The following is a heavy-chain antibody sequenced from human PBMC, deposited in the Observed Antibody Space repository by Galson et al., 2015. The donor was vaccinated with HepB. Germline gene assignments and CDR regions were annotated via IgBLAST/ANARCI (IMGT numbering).Heavy chain of an antibody. D-gene: IGHD5-24*01. CDR2: INPYNGNT. J-gene: IGHJ4*02. V-gene: IGHV1-18*01. CDR1: RYTFTKFG. CDR3: ARGGMATIGGQTFDY. Sequence: SVKVSCKAYRYTFTKFGISWVRQAPGQGLEWMGWINPYNGNTNYAREFQGRVTMTTDTSTSTAYMELRSLRSDDTAVYYCARGGMATIGGQTFDYWGQGTLVTVSS.